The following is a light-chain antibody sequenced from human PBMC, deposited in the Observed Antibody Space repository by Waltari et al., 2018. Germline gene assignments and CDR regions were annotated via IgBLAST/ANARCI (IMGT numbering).Light chain of an antibody. J-gene: IGLJ3*02. Sequence: QSVLTPAPSVSAAPGQKVTISCARSSSHIGNNYVTWYQQFPGPAPKLLIYDNDKRPSGIPDRFSASKSGTSATLGITGLQTGDEANYYCGTWDTSLSAWVFGGGTKLTVL. CDR2: DND. V-gene: IGLV1-51*01. CDR3: GTWDTSLSAWV. CDR1: SSHIGNNY.